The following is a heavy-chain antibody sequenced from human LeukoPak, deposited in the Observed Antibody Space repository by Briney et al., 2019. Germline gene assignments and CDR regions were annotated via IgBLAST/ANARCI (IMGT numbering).Heavy chain of an antibody. CDR1: GYTFTGYY. D-gene: IGHD4-17*01. CDR3: ARDLLYGDYVYFQH. V-gene: IGHV1-2*02. CDR2: INPNSGGT. J-gene: IGHJ1*01. Sequence: GASVKVSCKASGYTFTGYYMHWVRQAPGQGLEWMGWINPNSGGTNYAQKFQGRVTMTRDTSISIAYMELSRLRSDDTAVYYCARDLLYGDYVYFQHWGQGTLLTVSS.